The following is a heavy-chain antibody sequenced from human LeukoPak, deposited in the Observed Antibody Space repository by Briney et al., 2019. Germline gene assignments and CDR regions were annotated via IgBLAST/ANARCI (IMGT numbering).Heavy chain of an antibody. D-gene: IGHD2-15*01. J-gene: IGHJ4*02. V-gene: IGHV1-2*02. CDR2: VNPNSGDT. Sequence: ASVKVSCKASGYTFTGYYMHWVRQAPGQGLDWMGWVNPNSGDTNYAQKFQGRVTMTGDTSISTAYMELSRLRSDDTAVYCCARDLTCSGGACYSGDYWGQGTLVTVSS. CDR1: GYTFTGYY. CDR3: ARDLTCSGGACYSGDY.